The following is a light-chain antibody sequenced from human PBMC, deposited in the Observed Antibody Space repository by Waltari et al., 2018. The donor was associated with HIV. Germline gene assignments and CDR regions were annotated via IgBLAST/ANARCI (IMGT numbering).Light chain of an antibody. J-gene: IGLJ2*01. CDR1: NIGSKS. Sequence: SYVLTQPPSVSVAPGKTARITCGGTNIGSKSVHWYQQKPGQAPLLVIDYHSARPSGIPERVSGSNSGNTGTRTSSRGEAGDEADYYCQVWDSSSDHVVFGGGTNLTVL. CDR3: QVWDSSSDHVV. V-gene: IGLV3-21*04. CDR2: YHS.